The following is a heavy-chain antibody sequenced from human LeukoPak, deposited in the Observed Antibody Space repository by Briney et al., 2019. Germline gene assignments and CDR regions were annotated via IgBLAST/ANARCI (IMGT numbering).Heavy chain of an antibody. CDR1: GFTFKTYA. CDR2: MSGNGSST. J-gene: IGHJ4*02. CDR3: AKDAQGLVRGGIYFDF. Sequence: AGGSLRLSCAASGFTFKTYAMNWVRQVPGKGPEWVSSMSGNGSSTDYADSVKGRFTISRDNSKNTLYLQMNSLRAEDTALYYRAKDAQGLVRGGIYFDFWGQGSLVTVSS. D-gene: IGHD6-19*01. V-gene: IGHV3-23*01.